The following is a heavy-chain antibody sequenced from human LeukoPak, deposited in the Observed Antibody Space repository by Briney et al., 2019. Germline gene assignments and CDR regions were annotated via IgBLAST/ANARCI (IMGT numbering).Heavy chain of an antibody. CDR1: RGTLSSYA. D-gene: IGHD5-12*01. CDR3: ARVHPTTINFAY. J-gene: IGHJ4*02. CDR2: ILPVFGTA. V-gene: IGHV1-69*01. Sequence: ASVKVSCKSSRGTLSSYAISWVRQAPGRGREWMGVILPVFGTANYAQKFQGRVTITADESTSTACMELSSLRSEDTAVYYCARVHPTTINFAYWGEGTLVTVSS.